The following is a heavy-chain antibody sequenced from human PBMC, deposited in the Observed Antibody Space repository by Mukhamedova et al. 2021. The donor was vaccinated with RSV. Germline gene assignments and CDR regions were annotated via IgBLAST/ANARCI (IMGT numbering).Heavy chain of an antibody. CDR3: ARGYAYTNFDS. D-gene: IGHD2-2*02. J-gene: IGHJ4*02. CDR2: IYTSGTI. V-gene: IGHV4-61*02. Sequence: GLEWIGRIYTSGTINYNLSLKSRVTISIDTSKSQFFLNLNSVTAADTAVYYCARGYAYTNFDSWGQGTLVTVSS.